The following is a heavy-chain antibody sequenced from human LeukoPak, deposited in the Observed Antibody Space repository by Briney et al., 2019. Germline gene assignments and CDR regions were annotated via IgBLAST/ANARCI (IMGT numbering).Heavy chain of an antibody. CDR2: IKQVGSEK. CDR3: ARVTGVPAAVRGGFDY. CDR1: GFTFSSYW. D-gene: IGHD2-2*02. Sequence: PGGSLRLSCAASGFTFSSYWMSWVRQAPGKGLEWVANIKQVGSEKYYVDSVKGRFTISGDNAKNSLYLQMNSLRAEDTAVYYCARVTGVPAAVRGGFDYWGQGTLVTVSS. J-gene: IGHJ4*02. V-gene: IGHV3-7*01.